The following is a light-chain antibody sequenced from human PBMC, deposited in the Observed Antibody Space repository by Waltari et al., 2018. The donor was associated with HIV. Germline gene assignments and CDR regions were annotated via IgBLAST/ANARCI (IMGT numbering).Light chain of an antibody. Sequence: EIVLTQSPGTLSMSPGERATLSCRASQSVRSTYLTWYQQKPGQAPRLVIYGASNRATGIPNRFSGSGSGTDFTLTISRLEPEDFAVYYCQQFGRSPWTFGQGTKVEVK. V-gene: IGKV3-20*01. J-gene: IGKJ1*01. CDR1: QSVRSTY. CDR2: GAS. CDR3: QQFGRSPWT.